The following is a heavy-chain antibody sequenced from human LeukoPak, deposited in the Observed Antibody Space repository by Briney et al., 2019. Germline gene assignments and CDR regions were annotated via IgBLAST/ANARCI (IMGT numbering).Heavy chain of an antibody. V-gene: IGHV4-39*01. D-gene: IGHD2-2*01. Sequence: SETLSLTCTVSGGSISSSSYYWGWIRQPPGKGLEWIGSIYYSGSTYYNPSLKSRVTISVDTSKNQFSLKLSSVTAADTAVYYCARHRCSGTSCYPGGYNWFDPWGQGTLVTVSS. CDR3: ARHRCSGTSCYPGGYNWFDP. CDR2: IYYSGST. CDR1: GGSISSSSYY. J-gene: IGHJ5*02.